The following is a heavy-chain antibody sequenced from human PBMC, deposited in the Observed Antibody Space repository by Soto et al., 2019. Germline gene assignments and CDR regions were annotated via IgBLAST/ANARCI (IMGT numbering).Heavy chain of an antibody. V-gene: IGHV1-69*13. CDR1: GGTFSSYA. J-gene: IGHJ4*02. D-gene: IGHD3-3*01. CDR2: ITPIFGTA. CDR3: ARGTIFGVAADY. Sequence: GASVKVSCKASGGTFSSYAISWVRQAPGQGLEWMGGITPIFGTANYAQKFQGRVTITADESTSTAYMELSSLRSEDTAVYYCARGTIFGVAADYWGQGTLVTVSS.